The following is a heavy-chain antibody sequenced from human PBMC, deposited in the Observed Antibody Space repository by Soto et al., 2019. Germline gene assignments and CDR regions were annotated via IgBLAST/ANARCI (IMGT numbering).Heavy chain of an antibody. Sequence: GGSLRLSCAASGFTFSSYWMSWVRQAPGKGLEWVANIKEDGSEKHYVDSVTGRFTISRDNAKSSLYLQMNSLRDEDTAVYYCASEPFYRSGNLDYWGQGTLVTVSS. CDR3: ASEPFYRSGNLDY. CDR2: IKEDGSEK. D-gene: IGHD3-10*01. CDR1: GFTFSSYW. V-gene: IGHV3-7*03. J-gene: IGHJ4*02.